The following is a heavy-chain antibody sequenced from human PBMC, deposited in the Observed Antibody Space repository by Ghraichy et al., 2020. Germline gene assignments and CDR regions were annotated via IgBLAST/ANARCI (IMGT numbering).Heavy chain of an antibody. V-gene: IGHV4-59*08. J-gene: IGHJ4*02. CDR1: GGSISSYY. Sequence: SQTLSLTCTVSGGSISSYYWSWIRQPPGKGLEWIGYIYYSGSTNYNPSLKSRVTISVDTSKNQFSLKLSSVTAADTAVYYCASGYYYYFDYWGQGTLVTVSS. D-gene: IGHD3-3*01. CDR3: ASGYYYYFDY. CDR2: IYYSGST.